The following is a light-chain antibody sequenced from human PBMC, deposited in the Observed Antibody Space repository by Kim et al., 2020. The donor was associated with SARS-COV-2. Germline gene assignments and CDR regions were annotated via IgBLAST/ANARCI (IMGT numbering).Light chain of an antibody. V-gene: IGKV3D-15*01. CDR3: QQYNNWST. CDR2: GAS. Sequence: EIVMTRSPATLSVSPGERATLSCRASQSVYSSLAWYQQKPGHAPRLLIYGASTRATDIPARFSGSGSGTEFTLTISSLQSEDFAVYYCQQYNNWSTFGQGTKVDIK. CDR1: QSVYSS. J-gene: IGKJ1*01.